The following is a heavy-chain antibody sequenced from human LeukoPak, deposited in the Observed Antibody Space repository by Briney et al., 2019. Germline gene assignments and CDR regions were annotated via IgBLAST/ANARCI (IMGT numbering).Heavy chain of an antibody. V-gene: IGHV1-18*01. CDR1: GYTFTSYG. CDR3: ARDEQGSYGYGFGYNWFDP. D-gene: IGHD5-18*01. J-gene: IGHJ5*02. Sequence: ASVKVSCKASGYTFTSYGVSWVRQAPGQGLEWMGWISAYNSNTNYAQKLQGRVTMTRDTSTSTVYMELSSLRSEDTAVYYCARDEQGSYGYGFGYNWFDPWGQGTLVTVSS. CDR2: ISAYNSNT.